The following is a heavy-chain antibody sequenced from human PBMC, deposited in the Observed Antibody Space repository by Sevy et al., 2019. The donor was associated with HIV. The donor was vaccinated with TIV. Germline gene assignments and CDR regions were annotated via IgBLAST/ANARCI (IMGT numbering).Heavy chain of an antibody. D-gene: IGHD3-9*01. V-gene: IGHV4-59*01. J-gene: IGHJ4*02. CDR1: GGSISGYY. CDR3: ARSQGDILTGYSLSFRN. Sequence: SETLSLTCTVSGGSISGYYWSWIRQPPGKGLEWIGYIYYSGSSNYNPSLKSRVTISLDTSKNQFSLKLSSVTAADTAVYYCARSQGDILTGYSLSFRNWGQGTLVTVSS. CDR2: IYYSGSS.